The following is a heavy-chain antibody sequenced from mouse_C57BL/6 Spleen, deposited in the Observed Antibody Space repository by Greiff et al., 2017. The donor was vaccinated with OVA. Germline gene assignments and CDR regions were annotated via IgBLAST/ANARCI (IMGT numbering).Heavy chain of an antibody. V-gene: IGHV1-80*01. J-gene: IGHJ3*01. CDR1: GYAFSSYW. CDR2: IYPGDGDT. Sequence: VKLMESGAELVKPGASVKISCKASGYAFSSYWRNWVKQRPGKGLEWIGQIYPGDGDTNYNGKFKGKATLTADKSSSTAYMQLSSLTSEDSAVYFCAREETSWFAYWGQGTLVTVSA. CDR3: AREETSWFAY.